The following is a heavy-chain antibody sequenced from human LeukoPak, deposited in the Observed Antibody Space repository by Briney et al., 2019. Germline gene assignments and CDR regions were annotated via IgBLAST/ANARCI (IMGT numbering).Heavy chain of an antibody. J-gene: IGHJ4*01. V-gene: IGHV3-30*04. CDR1: GFTFSSYA. D-gene: IGHD6-19*01. CDR2: ISYDGSNK. CDR3: ARDLAVAGQVGGDY. Sequence: GGSLRLSCAASGFTFSSYAMHWVRQAPGKGLEWVAVISYDGSNKYYADSVKSRFTISRDNSKNTLYLQMNSLRAEDTAVYYCARDLAVAGQVGGDYWGQEPWSPSPQ.